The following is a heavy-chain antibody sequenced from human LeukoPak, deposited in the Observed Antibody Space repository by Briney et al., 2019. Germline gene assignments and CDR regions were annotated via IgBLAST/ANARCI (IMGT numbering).Heavy chain of an antibody. CDR3: ARFGRVWSPYYYYGMDV. CDR2: INHSGST. Sequence: SETLSLTCTVSGGAISSTSYYWSWIRQPPGKGLEWIGEINHSGSTNYNPSLKSRVTISVDTSKNQFSLKLSSVTAADTAVYYCARFGRVWSPYYYYGMDVWGQGTTVTVSS. CDR1: GGAISSTSYY. J-gene: IGHJ6*02. D-gene: IGHD3-16*01. V-gene: IGHV4-39*07.